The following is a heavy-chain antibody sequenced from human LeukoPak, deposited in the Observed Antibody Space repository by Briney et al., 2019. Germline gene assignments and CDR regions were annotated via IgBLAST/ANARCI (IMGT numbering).Heavy chain of an antibody. CDR1: GFTVSSNY. CDR3: ASVSGGTEYYFDY. D-gene: IGHD2-15*01. V-gene: IGHV3-53*01. CDR2: IYSGGST. J-gene: IGHJ4*02. Sequence: GGSLRLSCAASGFTVSSNYMSWVRQAPGKGLEWVSVIYSGGSTYYADSVKRRFTISRDNSKNTLYLQMNSLRAEDTAVYYCASVSGGTEYYFDYWGQGTLVTVSS.